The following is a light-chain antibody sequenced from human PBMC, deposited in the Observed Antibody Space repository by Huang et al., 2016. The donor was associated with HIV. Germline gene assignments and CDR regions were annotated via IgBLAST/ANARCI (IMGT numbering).Light chain of an antibody. CDR2: ATS. CDR3: QQYHTIPWT. Sequence: DIQMTKSPSSLSASVGDRVTITCRAPQGMGNSLAWYQQKPGKAPRLLLYATSILESGVPSRFSGSGSGTHYTLTINTRQPEDIGSYYCQQYHTIPWTFGQGTKVEVK. CDR1: QGMGNS. J-gene: IGKJ1*01. V-gene: IGKV1-NL1*01.